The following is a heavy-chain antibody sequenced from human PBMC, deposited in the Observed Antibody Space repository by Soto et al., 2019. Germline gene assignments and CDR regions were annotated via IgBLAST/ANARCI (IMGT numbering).Heavy chain of an antibody. CDR3: ARDDYTYGMDV. Sequence: QVQLVQSGAEEKKPGASVKVSCKASGYTFTSYAMRWVRQAPGQRLEWMGWINAGNGNTKYSQKFQGRVTITRDTSASTAYMELSSLRSEDTAVYYCARDDYTYGMDVWGQGTTVTVSS. J-gene: IGHJ6*02. CDR1: GYTFTSYA. CDR2: INAGNGNT. V-gene: IGHV1-3*05.